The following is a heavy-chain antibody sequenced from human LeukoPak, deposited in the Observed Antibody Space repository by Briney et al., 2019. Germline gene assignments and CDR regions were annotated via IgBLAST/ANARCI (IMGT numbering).Heavy chain of an antibody. D-gene: IGHD6-6*01. CDR2: INHSGST. V-gene: IGHV4-34*01. CDR3: ARPGAAARPCYYYGMDV. CDR1: GGSFSGYY. J-gene: IGHJ6*02. Sequence: SETLSLTCAVYGGSFSGYYWSWIRQPPGKGLEWIGEINHSGSTNYNPSLKSRVTISVDTSKNQFSLKLSSVTAADTAVYYCARPGAAARPCYYYGMDVWGQGTTVTVSS.